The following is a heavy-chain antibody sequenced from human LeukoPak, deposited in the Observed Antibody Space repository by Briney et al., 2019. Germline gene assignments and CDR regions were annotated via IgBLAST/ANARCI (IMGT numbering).Heavy chain of an antibody. CDR1: GGSFSGYY. Sequence: PSETLSLTCAVYGGSFSGYYWSWIRQPPGKGLEWIGEINHSGSTNYNPSLKSRVTISVDTSKNQFSLKLSSVTAADTAVYYCARHPYYGSGKGYMDVWGKGTTVTISS. CDR2: INHSGST. CDR3: ARHPYYGSGKGYMDV. V-gene: IGHV4-34*01. D-gene: IGHD3-10*01. J-gene: IGHJ6*03.